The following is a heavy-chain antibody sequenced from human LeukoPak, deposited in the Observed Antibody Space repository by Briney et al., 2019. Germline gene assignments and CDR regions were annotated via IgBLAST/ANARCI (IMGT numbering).Heavy chain of an antibody. Sequence: SETLSLTCAVYGGSFSGYYWSWIRQPPGKGLDWIGSIYYSGSTYYNPSLKSRVTISVDTSKNQFSLKLSSVTAADTAVYYCARRFLTIDNWFDPWGQGTLVTVSS. J-gene: IGHJ5*02. D-gene: IGHD3-3*01. CDR1: GGSFSGYY. CDR3: ARRFLTIDNWFDP. CDR2: IYYSGST. V-gene: IGHV4-34*01.